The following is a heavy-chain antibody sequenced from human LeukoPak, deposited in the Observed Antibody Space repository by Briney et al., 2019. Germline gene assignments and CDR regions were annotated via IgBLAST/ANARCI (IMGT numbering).Heavy chain of an antibody. V-gene: IGHV3-23*01. CDR1: GFTFSSYA. D-gene: IGHD3-3*01. CDR3: AKDPEVDYDFWSGYLLH. Sequence: GGSLRLSCAASGFTFSSYAMSWVRQAPGKGLEWVSAISGSGGRTYYADSVKGRFTISRDNSKNTLYLQMNSLRAEDTAVYYCAKDPEVDYDFWSGYLLHWGQGTLVTVSS. CDR2: ISGSGGRT. J-gene: IGHJ4*02.